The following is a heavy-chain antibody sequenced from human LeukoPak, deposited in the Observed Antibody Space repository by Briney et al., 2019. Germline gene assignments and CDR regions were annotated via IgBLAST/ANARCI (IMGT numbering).Heavy chain of an antibody. J-gene: IGHJ5*02. Sequence: GESLKISCKGSGYSFTSYWIGWVRQMPGKGLEWMGIIYPGDSDTRYSPSFQGQVTISADKSISTAYLQWSSLKASDTAMYYCARGVVPAAIQFPNWFDPWGQGTLVTVSS. CDR3: ARGVVPAAIQFPNWFDP. CDR2: IYPGDSDT. D-gene: IGHD2-2*02. CDR1: GYSFTSYW. V-gene: IGHV5-51*01.